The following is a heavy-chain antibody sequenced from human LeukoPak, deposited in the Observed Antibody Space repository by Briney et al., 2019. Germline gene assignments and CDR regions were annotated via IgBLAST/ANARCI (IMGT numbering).Heavy chain of an antibody. D-gene: IGHD4-17*01. V-gene: IGHV3-23*01. CDR3: AKGVDYGDYYYYGMDV. CDR1: GFTFSSYA. Sequence: GSLRLSCAASGFTFSSYAMSWVRQAPGKGLEWVSAISGSGGSTYYADSVKGRFTISRDNSKNTLYLQMNSLRAEDTAVYYCAKGVDYGDYYYYGMDVWGQGTTVTVSS. CDR2: ISGSGGST. J-gene: IGHJ6*02.